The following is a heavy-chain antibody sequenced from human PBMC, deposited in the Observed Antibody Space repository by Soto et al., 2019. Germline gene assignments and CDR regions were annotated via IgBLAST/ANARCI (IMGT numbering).Heavy chain of an antibody. CDR2: IWYDGSNK. CDR3: ARPYYYGSGSYYPFDY. J-gene: IGHJ4*02. CDR1: GFTFSSYS. Sequence: VQLVESGGGLVKPGGSLRLSCAASGFTFSSYSMNWVRQAPGKGLEWVAVIWYDGSNKYYADSVKGRFTISRENSKNTLYLQMNSLRAEDTAVYYCARPYYYGSGSYYPFDYWGQGTLVTVSS. D-gene: IGHD3-10*01. V-gene: IGHV3-33*08.